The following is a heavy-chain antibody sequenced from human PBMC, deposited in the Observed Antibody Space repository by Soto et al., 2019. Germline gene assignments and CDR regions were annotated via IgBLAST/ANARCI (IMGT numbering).Heavy chain of an antibody. V-gene: IGHV2-70*02. CDR3: ARFRPYSGSYLGYWYFDL. D-gene: IGHD1-26*01. Sequence: SGPTLVNPTQTLTLTCTFSGFSLSTSGMCVSWIRQPPGKALEWLALIDWDDDKYYSTSLKTRLTISKDTSKNQVVLTMTNMDPEDTAVYYCARFRPYSGSYLGYWYFDLWGRGTLVTVSS. CDR2: IDWDDDK. J-gene: IGHJ2*01. CDR1: GFSLSTSGMC.